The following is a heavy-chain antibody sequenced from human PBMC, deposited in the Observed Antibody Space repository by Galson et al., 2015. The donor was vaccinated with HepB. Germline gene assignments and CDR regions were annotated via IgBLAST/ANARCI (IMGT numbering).Heavy chain of an antibody. CDR3: ARDFFINNEVWGFFTL. CDR1: GYTFTNYG. V-gene: IGHV1-18*04. D-gene: IGHD3-16*01. Sequence: SVKVSCKASGYTFTNYGITWVRQAPGQGLEWMGWTTPYSGNTNYAQKFQGRFTMTTDTSASTAYMELRSLRSDDTGVYYCARDFFINNEVWGFFTLRGQGTLVTVSS. J-gene: IGHJ4*02. CDR2: TTPYSGNT.